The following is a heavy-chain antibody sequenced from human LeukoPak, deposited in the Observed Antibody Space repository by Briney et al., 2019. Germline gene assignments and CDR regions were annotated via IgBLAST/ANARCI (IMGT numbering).Heavy chain of an antibody. CDR1: GGSISGYY. V-gene: IGHV4-59*08. Sequence: PSETVSLTCTVSGGSISGYYWSWIRQPPGKGLEWIGFIYFNGITNYNPSLESRVTISVDTSKNQFSLKLSSVTAADTAVCYCARTSRAQGYFDYWGQGTLVTVSS. CDR2: IYFNGIT. CDR3: ARTSRAQGYFDY. J-gene: IGHJ4*02.